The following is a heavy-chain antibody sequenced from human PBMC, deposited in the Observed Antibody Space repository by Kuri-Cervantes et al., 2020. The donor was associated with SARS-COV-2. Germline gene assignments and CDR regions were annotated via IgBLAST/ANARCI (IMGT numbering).Heavy chain of an antibody. Sequence: SQTLSLTCAVSGYSISSGYYWGWIRQPPGKGLEWIGYIYYSGSTNYNPSLKSRLTISVERSRNQFSLNLRSVTAADTAVYYCARVLHNYYDSSGYYYFDYWGQGTLVTVSS. J-gene: IGHJ4*02. V-gene: IGHV4-38-2*01. CDR2: IYYSGST. CDR3: ARVLHNYYDSSGYYYFDY. D-gene: IGHD3-22*01. CDR1: GYSISSGYY.